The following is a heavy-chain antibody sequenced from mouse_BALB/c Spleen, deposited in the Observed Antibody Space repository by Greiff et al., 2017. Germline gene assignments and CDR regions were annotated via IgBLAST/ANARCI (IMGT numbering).Heavy chain of an antibody. CDR1: GFTFSSYG. V-gene: IGHV5-6*02. CDR2: ISSGGSYT. CDR3: ARHGVMDY. J-gene: IGHJ4*01. Sequence: DVKLVESGGDLVKPGGSLKLSCAASGFTFSSYGMSWVRQTPDKRLEWVATISSGGSYTYYPDSVKGRFTISRDNAKNTLYLQMSSLKSEDTAMYYCARHGVMDYWGQGTSVTVSS.